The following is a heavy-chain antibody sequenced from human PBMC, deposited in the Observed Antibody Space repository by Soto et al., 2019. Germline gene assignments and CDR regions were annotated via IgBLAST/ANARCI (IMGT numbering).Heavy chain of an antibody. CDR2: ISHDGTIQ. CDR3: ARSRAGSSLYAVDS. D-gene: IGHD6-13*01. Sequence: QVQLVESGGGVVQPGRSLRLSCEASGFTFSSYGMQWVRQAPGKGLEWLAVISHDGTIQYYVDSVKGRFTISRDNSKNTLYLQMSSLRPEDTSVYYCARSRAGSSLYAVDSWGQGTLVTVSS. J-gene: IGHJ4*02. CDR1: GFTFSSYG. V-gene: IGHV3-30*03.